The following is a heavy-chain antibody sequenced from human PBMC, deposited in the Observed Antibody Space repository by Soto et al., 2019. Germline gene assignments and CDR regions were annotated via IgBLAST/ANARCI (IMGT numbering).Heavy chain of an antibody. CDR3: VVIVVVITSDFAY. CDR2: IIPIFGTA. CDR1: GGTFSSYA. V-gene: IGHV1-69*13. D-gene: IGHD3-22*01. J-gene: IGHJ4*02. Sequence: GVSVKVSCKASGGTFSSYAISWVRQAPGQGLEWMGGIIPIFGTANYAQKFQGRVTITADESTSTAYMELSSLRSEDTAVYYCVVIVVVITSDFAYWGQGTLVTVSS.